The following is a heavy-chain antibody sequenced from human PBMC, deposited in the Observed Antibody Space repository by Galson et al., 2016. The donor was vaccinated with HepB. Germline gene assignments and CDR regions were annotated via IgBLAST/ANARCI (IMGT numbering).Heavy chain of an antibody. J-gene: IGHJ3*02. CDR3: VLELCSTSTCQQTFGI. CDR2: INLDSGDT. D-gene: IGHD2-2*01. V-gene: IGHV1-2*04. Sequence: SVKVSCKASGYTFTGNYVHWVRQAPGQGLDYVGWINLDSGDTKSPQKFQGWVTMTRDASISTVYMELSRLTSDDSAVYYCVLELCSTSTCQQTFGIWGQGAMVTLSS. CDR1: GYTFTGNY.